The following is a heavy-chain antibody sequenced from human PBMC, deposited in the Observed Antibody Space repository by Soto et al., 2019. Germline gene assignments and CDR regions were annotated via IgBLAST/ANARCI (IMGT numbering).Heavy chain of an antibody. J-gene: IGHJ6*02. D-gene: IGHD2-15*01. V-gene: IGHV1-69*13. Sequence: SVKVSCKASGGTFSSYAISWVRQAPGQGLEWMGGIIPIFGTANYAQKFQGRVTITADESTSTAYMELSSLRSEDTAVYYCARKGVVADYYYGMDVWGQGTTVTVSS. CDR2: IIPIFGTA. CDR1: GGTFSSYA. CDR3: ARKGVVADYYYGMDV.